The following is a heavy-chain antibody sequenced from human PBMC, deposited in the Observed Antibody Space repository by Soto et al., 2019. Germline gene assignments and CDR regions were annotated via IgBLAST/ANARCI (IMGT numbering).Heavy chain of an antibody. CDR1: GGSINTFY. D-gene: IGHD5-12*01. J-gene: IGHJ4*02. CDR3: AREGSYSAYNFAHGIQLWSFDF. V-gene: IGHV4-4*07. Sequence: ETLSLTCTVSGGSINTFYWSWVRQPAGKGLEWIGRIFSSGSTSFNPSLESRVAMSVDTSKNHFSLNLSSVTAADMAVYYCAREGSYSAYNFAHGIQLWSFDFWGQGPLVTVSS. CDR2: IFSSGST.